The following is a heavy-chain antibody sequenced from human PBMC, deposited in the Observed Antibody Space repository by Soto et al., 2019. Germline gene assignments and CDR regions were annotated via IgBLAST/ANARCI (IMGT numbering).Heavy chain of an antibody. CDR3: AREEGYYYDSSGYFGNHGMDV. V-gene: IGHV6-1*01. CDR1: GDSVSSNSAA. CDR2: TYYRSKWYN. D-gene: IGHD3-22*01. J-gene: IGHJ6*02. Sequence: SQTLSLTCAISGDSVSSNSAAWNWIRQSPSRGLEWLGRTYYRSKWYNDYAVSVKSRITINPDTSKNQFSLQLNSVTPEDTAVYYCAREEGYYYDSSGYFGNHGMDVWGQGTTVTVSS.